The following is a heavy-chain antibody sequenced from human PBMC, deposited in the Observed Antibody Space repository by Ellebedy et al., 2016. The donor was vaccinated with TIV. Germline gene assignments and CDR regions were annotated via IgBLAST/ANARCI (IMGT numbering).Heavy chain of an antibody. CDR1: GFTFSTYD. CDR2: ISSSGSTI. CDR3: ARVSGSTTSAGVFDI. Sequence: PGGSLRLSCAGSGFTFSTYDMNWVRQAPGKGLEWVSYISSSGSTIHYADSVKGRFTISRDNTKTSLYLQMSSLRAEDTAVYYCARVSGSTTSAGVFDIWGRGTRVTVSS. V-gene: IGHV3-48*03. D-gene: IGHD6-13*01. J-gene: IGHJ3*02.